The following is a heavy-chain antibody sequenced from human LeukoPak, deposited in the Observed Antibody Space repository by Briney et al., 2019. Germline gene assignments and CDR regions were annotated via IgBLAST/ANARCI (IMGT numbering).Heavy chain of an antibody. V-gene: IGHV3-23*01. CDR2: ISGSGGST. D-gene: IGHD6-19*01. CDR3: AKRSGSSGWYGGDFDY. CDR1: GFTFSSYA. J-gene: IGHJ4*02. Sequence: GGSLRLSCAASGFTFSSYAMSWVRQAPGKGLEWVSAISGSGGSTYYADSVKGRFTIPRDNSKNTLYLQMNSLRAEDTAVYYCAKRSGSSGWYGGDFDYWGQGTLVTVSS.